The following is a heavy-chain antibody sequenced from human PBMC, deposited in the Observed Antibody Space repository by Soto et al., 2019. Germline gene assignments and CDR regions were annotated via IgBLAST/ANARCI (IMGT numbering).Heavy chain of an antibody. CDR1: GYSFTNFW. D-gene: IGHD6-19*01. J-gene: IGHJ6*02. V-gene: IGHV5-51*01. CDR2: IYPGDSDT. CDR3: ARKTAGRGYSTGWRYGMDV. Sequence: GESLKISCKGSGYSFTNFWIVWVRQIPWKGLEWMGIIYPGDSDTRYSPSFQGQVTISADKSISTAYLQWSSLEASDTAMYYCARKTAGRGYSTGWRYGMDVWGQGTTVTVSS.